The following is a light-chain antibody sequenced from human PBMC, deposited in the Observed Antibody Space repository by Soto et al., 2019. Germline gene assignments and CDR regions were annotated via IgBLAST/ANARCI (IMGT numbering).Light chain of an antibody. CDR3: QQYGSSPIT. J-gene: IGKJ5*01. Sequence: EIVLTQSPATLSLSPGERATISCRASQSVSSYFAWYQQKPGQAPRLLIYDASSRATGIPDRFSGSGSGTDFTLTISRLEPEDFAVYYCQQYGSSPITFGQGTRLEIK. CDR2: DAS. V-gene: IGKV3-20*01. CDR1: QSVSSY.